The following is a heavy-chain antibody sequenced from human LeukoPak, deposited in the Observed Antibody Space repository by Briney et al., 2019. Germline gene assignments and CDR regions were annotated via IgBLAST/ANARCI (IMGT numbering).Heavy chain of an antibody. CDR1: GGTFSSYA. CDR2: IIPIFGTA. D-gene: IGHD3-3*01. J-gene: IGHJ3*02. CDR3: ARLRPDTIFGVVINTEAFDI. V-gene: IGHV1-69*13. Sequence: SVKVSCKASGGTFSSYAISWVRQAPGQGLEWVGGIIPIFGTANYAQKFQGRVTITADESTSTAYMELSSLRSEDTAVYYCARLRPDTIFGVVINTEAFDIWGQGTMVTVSS.